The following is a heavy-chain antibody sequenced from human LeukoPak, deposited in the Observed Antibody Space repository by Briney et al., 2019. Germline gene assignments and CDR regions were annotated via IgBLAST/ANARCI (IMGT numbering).Heavy chain of an antibody. CDR2: ITGSGDST. CDR1: GFTFSSYA. CDR3: ARRTSYYSPY. D-gene: IGHD1/OR15-1a*01. Sequence: PGGSLRLSCAASGFTFSSYAMSWVRQAPGKGLEWVSTITGSGDSTDYADSVKGRFTISRDNAKNTLYLQMNSLRVEDTAVYYCARRTSYYSPYWGQGALVTVSS. J-gene: IGHJ4*02. V-gene: IGHV3-23*01.